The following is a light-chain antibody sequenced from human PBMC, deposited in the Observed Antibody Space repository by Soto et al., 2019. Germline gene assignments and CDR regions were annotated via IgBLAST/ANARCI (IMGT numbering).Light chain of an antibody. Sequence: IQVTQSPSSLSASVGDRVTITCRASQTIGSHLNWYQQKPGTAPKLLIYGASSLHGGVPSRFSCFWSWKDFTLTISTLRPEDFATYYCLQTHSLPVAFGGGTKV. CDR1: QTIGSH. J-gene: IGKJ4*01. CDR2: GAS. CDR3: LQTHSLPVA. V-gene: IGKV1-39*01.